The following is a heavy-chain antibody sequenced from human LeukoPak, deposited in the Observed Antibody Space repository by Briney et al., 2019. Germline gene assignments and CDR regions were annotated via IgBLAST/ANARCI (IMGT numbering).Heavy chain of an antibody. Sequence: GGSLRLSCAASGFVFSSFGMHWVRQAPGKGLEWVSLISYDGSNKFYADSVKGRFTISRDNSENTLYLQMSSLRAEDTAVYYCARGRGDCSGGSCYSDYFDYWGQGTLVTVSS. D-gene: IGHD2-15*01. CDR1: GFVFSSFG. CDR3: ARGRGDCSGGSCYSDYFDY. J-gene: IGHJ4*02. CDR2: ISYDGSNK. V-gene: IGHV3-33*01.